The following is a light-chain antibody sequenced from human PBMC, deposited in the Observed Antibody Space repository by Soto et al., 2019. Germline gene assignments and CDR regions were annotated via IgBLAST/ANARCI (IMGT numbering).Light chain of an antibody. J-gene: IGLJ2*01. CDR1: SSNIGSNS. CDR2: NNN. CDR3: AAWDDSLNGLV. V-gene: IGLV1-44*01. Sequence: SVLTQPPSASGTPGQRVTISCSGSSSNIGSNSVNWYQQLPGTAPKRLIYNNNQRPSGVPDRFSGSKSGTSGSLAISGLQSEDEANYYCAAWDDSLNGLVFGGGTKLTVL.